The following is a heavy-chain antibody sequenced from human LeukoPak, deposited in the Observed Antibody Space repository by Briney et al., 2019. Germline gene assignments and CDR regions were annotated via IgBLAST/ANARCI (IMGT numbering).Heavy chain of an antibody. CDR2: ISSSSSYI. J-gene: IGHJ5*02. CDR3: ARDWGGVAAAAP. CDR1: GFTFSSYS. D-gene: IGHD6-13*01. V-gene: IGHV3-21*01. Sequence: PGGSLRLSCAASGFTFSSYSMNWVRQAPGKGLEWVSSISSSSSYIYYADSVKGRFTISRDNAKNSLYLQMNSLRAEDTAVYYCARDWGGVAAAAPWGQGTLVTVSS.